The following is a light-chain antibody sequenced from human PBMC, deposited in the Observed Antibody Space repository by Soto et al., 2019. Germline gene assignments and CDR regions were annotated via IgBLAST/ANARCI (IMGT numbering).Light chain of an antibody. Sequence: QSALTQPASVSGSPGPSITISCTGTSSEIGDYTHVSWYQQHPGKAPKLIIYEVSDRPSGVSNRFSGSKSGNTASLTISGLPAEDEDDYYCSSYTTRSTLAVVCGGTTLTVL. CDR3: SSYTTRSTLAV. CDR1: SSEIGDYTH. CDR2: EVS. V-gene: IGLV2-14*01. J-gene: IGLJ3*02.